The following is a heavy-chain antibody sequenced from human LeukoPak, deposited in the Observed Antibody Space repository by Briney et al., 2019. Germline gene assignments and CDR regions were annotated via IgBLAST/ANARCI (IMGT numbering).Heavy chain of an antibody. J-gene: IGHJ4*02. CDR2: ISADGTI. D-gene: IGHD6-13*01. V-gene: IGHV3-43*02. CDR1: GFTFDDYA. Sequence: GRSLRLSCAASGFTFDDYAMHWVRQAPGKGLEWVSLISADGTIYYADSVRGRFTISRDNNKNSLYLQMNSLRTEDTALYYCAKDLGYSSSPDFWGQGTLVTVSS. CDR3: AKDLGYSSSPDF.